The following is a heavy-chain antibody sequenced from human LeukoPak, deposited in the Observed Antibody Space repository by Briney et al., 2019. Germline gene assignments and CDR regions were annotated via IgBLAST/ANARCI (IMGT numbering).Heavy chain of an antibody. Sequence: LAGGSLRLSCAASGFTFSSYGMHWVRQAPGKELEWVAVIWYDGSNKYYADSVKGRFTISRDNSKNTLYLQMNSLRAEDTAVYYCAKDSSSWFFDYWGQGTLVTVSS. CDR2: IWYDGSNK. CDR1: GFTFSSYG. J-gene: IGHJ4*02. V-gene: IGHV3-33*06. CDR3: AKDSSSWFFDY. D-gene: IGHD6-13*01.